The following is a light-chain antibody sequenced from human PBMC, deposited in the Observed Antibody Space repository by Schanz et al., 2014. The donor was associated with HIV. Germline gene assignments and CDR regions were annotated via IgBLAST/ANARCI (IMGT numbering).Light chain of an antibody. CDR1: QGIRND. CDR3: QQSFTTPRT. Sequence: AIQMTQSPSSLSASVGDRITITCRASQGIRNDLGWYQQKPGKAPKLLIYAASSLQSGVPSRFSGSGSDTDFTLTISSLQPEDFATYYCQQSFTTPRTFGQGTNLEIK. J-gene: IGKJ2*01. V-gene: IGKV1-6*01. CDR2: AAS.